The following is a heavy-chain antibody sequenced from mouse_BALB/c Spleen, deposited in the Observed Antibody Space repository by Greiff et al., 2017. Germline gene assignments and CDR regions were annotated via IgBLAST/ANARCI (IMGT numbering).Heavy chain of an antibody. CDR3: ANWDWYFDV. V-gene: IGHV1-4*01. Sequence: QVHVKQSGAELARPGASVKMSCKASGYTFTSYTMHWVKQRPGQGLEWIGYINPSSGYTNYNQKFKDKATLTADKSSSTAYMQLSSLTSEDSAVYYCANWDWYFDVWGAGTTVTVSS. J-gene: IGHJ1*01. D-gene: IGHD4-1*01. CDR2: INPSSGYT. CDR1: GYTFTSYT.